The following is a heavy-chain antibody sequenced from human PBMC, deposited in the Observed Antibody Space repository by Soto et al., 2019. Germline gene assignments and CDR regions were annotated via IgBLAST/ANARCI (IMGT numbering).Heavy chain of an antibody. CDR2: IWYDGSNK. Sequence: GGSLRLSCAASGFTFSSYGMHWVRQAPGKGLEWVAVIWYDGSNKYYADSVKGRFTISRDNSKNTLYLQMNSLRAEDTAVYYCARTAAAGTQDYYGMDVWGQGTTVTVSS. J-gene: IGHJ6*02. CDR3: ARTAAAGTQDYYGMDV. D-gene: IGHD6-13*01. V-gene: IGHV3-33*01. CDR1: GFTFSSYG.